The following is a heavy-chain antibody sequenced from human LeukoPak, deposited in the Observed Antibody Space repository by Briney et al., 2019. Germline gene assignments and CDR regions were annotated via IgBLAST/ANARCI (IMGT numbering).Heavy chain of an antibody. CDR3: GMSGDRVPLQDDVFDV. J-gene: IGHJ3*01. D-gene: IGHD1-26*01. V-gene: IGHV5-51*01. CDR2: IYPGDSSP. CDR1: GYSFTSYC. Sequence: AGESLKISCKVSGYSFTSYCIGWVRQMPGKGLEWMGIIYPGDSSPTYSPSFQGEVTISVDKSINTAYLQWSSLQASDTAMYYCGMSGDRVPLQDDVFDVWGQGTMVTVST.